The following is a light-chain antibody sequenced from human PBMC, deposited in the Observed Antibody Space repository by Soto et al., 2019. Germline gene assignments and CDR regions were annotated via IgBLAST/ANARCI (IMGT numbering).Light chain of an antibody. Sequence: AIQLTQSPSSLSASVGDRVTITCRASQGIGSTLAWYQQKPGKAPTLLIYDASTLESGVPSRFSGSGSETDFTLTISGLQPEDFVTYYCQQFNSYPITFGQGTRLEIK. CDR1: QGIGST. CDR2: DAS. V-gene: IGKV1-13*02. CDR3: QQFNSYPIT. J-gene: IGKJ5*01.